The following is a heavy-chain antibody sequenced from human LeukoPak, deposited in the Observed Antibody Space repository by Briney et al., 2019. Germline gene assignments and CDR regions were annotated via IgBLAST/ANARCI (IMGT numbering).Heavy chain of an antibody. J-gene: IGHJ4*02. D-gene: IGHD6-13*01. CDR1: GGSISISSYF. Sequence: SETLFLTCTVSGGSISISSYFWNWIRQPPGKGLEWIGSIYYSGSTYYNPSLKSRVAISVDTSKNQFSLKLSSVTAADTAVYYCARHVSGEQQPYDYWGQGTLVTVSS. V-gene: IGHV4-39*01. CDR3: ARHVSGEQQPYDY. CDR2: IYYSGST.